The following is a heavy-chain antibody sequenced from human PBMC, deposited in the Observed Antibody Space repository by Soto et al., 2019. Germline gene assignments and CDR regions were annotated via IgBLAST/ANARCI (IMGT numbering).Heavy chain of an antibody. CDR2: IYPADSET. V-gene: IGHV5-51*01. CDR3: TRHMVSPGSGYFSGAY. D-gene: IGHD5-12*01. J-gene: IGHJ4*02. CDR1: GYIFSNYS. Sequence: GGSLKISCNSSGYIFSNYSIAWVRQMPGKGLEWVGLIYPADSETKYSPAFQGRVTISADKSITTTYLQWSSLKASDSAIYYCTRHMVSPGSGYFSGAYWGQGTLVTVSS.